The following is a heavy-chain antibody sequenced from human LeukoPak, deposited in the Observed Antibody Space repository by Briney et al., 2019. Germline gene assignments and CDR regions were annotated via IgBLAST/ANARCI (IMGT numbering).Heavy chain of an antibody. CDR3: ARKGTVTTPFDY. J-gene: IGHJ4*02. V-gene: IGHV6-1*01. Sequence: SQTLSLTCAISGDSVSSDGAAWNWIRQSPSRGLEWLGRTYYRSKWFSDYALSVKSRITINADTSKNQFSLQLNSVTPEDTAVYYCARKGTVTTPFDYWGQGILVTVSS. D-gene: IGHD4-11*01. CDR2: TYYRSKWFS. CDR1: GDSVSSDGAA.